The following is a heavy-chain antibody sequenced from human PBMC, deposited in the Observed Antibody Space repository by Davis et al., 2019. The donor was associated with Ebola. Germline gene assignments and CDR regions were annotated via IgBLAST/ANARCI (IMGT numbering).Heavy chain of an antibody. D-gene: IGHD6-19*01. CDR3: ARNGDSSGWGGLGY. Sequence: GGSLRLSCTDSVITFSSYAMTWVRQAPGKGLEWVSAISGSGGSTYYAASVKGRFTISRDNSKNTLYLQMNSLRAEDTAVYYCARNGDSSGWGGLGYWGQGTLVTVSS. CDR2: ISGSGGST. V-gene: IGHV3-23*01. J-gene: IGHJ4*02. CDR1: VITFSSYA.